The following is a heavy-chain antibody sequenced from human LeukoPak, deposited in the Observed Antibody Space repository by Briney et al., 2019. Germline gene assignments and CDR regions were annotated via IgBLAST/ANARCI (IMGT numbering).Heavy chain of an antibody. J-gene: IGHJ4*02. V-gene: IGHV3-20*04. Sequence: PGESLRLSCTASGPTFEDYGMNWVRHAPGKGLEWVSGIDWNGGSTGYADFVKGRFTVSKDNANKSLYLHMNGLRVEDTAFYYCARDYYGRLDFWGQGTLVTASS. CDR3: ARDYYGRLDF. CDR1: GPTFEDYG. CDR2: IDWNGGST. D-gene: IGHD3-10*01.